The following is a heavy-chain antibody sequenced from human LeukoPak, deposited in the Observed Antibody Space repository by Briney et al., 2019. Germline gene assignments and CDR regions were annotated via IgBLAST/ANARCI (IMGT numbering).Heavy chain of an antibody. J-gene: IGHJ3*02. CDR2: IKSKTDGGTT. D-gene: IGHD3-3*01. CDR1: GFTFSNAW. V-gene: IGHV3-15*01. Sequence: PGGSLRLSCAASGFTFSNAWMSWVRQAPGKGLEWVGRIKSKTDGGTTDYAAPVKGRFTISRDDSKNTLYLQMNSLKTEDTAVYYCAKDVLRFLEWFHDAFDIWGQGTMVTVSS. CDR3: AKDVLRFLEWFHDAFDI.